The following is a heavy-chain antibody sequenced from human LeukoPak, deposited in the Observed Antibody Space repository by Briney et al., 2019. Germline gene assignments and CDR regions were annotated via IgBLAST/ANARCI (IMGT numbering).Heavy chain of an antibody. CDR2: IYTSGST. Sequence: SETLSLTCTVSGGSISSGSHYWSWIRQPAGKGLEWIGRIYTSGSTDYNPSLKSRVTISVDTSKNQFSLKLSSVTAADTAVYYCARLRFDSPYYYYYMDVWGKGTTVTVSS. CDR1: GGSISSGSHY. V-gene: IGHV4-61*02. CDR3: ARLRFDSPYYYYYMDV. J-gene: IGHJ6*03. D-gene: IGHD3-3*01.